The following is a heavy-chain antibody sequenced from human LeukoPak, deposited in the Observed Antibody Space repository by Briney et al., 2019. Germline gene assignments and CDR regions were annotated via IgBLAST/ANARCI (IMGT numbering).Heavy chain of an antibody. CDR1: GYSISSGYY. D-gene: IGHD6-6*01. CDR2: IYHSGST. Sequence: PSETLSLTCTVSGYSISSGYYWGWIRQPPGKGLEWIGGIYHSGSTYYNPSLKSRVTISVDTSKNQFSLKLSSVTAADTAVYYCARYSSSSVNAFDIWGQGTMVTVSS. CDR3: ARYSSSSVNAFDI. V-gene: IGHV4-38-2*02. J-gene: IGHJ3*02.